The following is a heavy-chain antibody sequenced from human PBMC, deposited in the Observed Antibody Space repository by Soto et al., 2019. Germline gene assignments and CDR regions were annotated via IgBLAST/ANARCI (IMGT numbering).Heavy chain of an antibody. D-gene: IGHD3-9*01. J-gene: IGHJ6*02. CDR2: ISSSSSYI. CDR1: GFTFSSYS. CDR3: ARERGYDNYYGMDV. Sequence: GGSLRPSCAASGFTFSSYSLNWVRQAPGKGLEWVSSISSSSSYIYYADSVKGRFTISRDNAKNSLYLQMNSLRAEDTAVYYCARERGYDNYYGMDVWGQGTTVTVSS. V-gene: IGHV3-21*01.